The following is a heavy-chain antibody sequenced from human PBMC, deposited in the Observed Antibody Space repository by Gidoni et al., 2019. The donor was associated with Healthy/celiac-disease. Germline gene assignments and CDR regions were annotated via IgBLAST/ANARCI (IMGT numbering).Heavy chain of an antibody. CDR3: ARGYGGWGDFDY. D-gene: IGHD4-17*01. CDR2: MNPNSGNT. CDR1: GYTFTSYD. Sequence: QVQLVQSGAEVTKPGASVTVSCKASGYTFTSYDINWVRQATGRGLEWMGWMNPNSGNTGYAQKFQGRVTMTRNTSISTAYMELSSLRSEDTVVYYCARGYGGWGDFDYWGQGTLVTVSS. J-gene: IGHJ4*02. V-gene: IGHV1-8*01.